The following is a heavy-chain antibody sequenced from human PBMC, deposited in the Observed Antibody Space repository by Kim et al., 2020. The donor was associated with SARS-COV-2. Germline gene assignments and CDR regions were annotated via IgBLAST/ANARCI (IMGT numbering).Heavy chain of an antibody. D-gene: IGHD2-15*01. CDR3: AKVPFPLGYCSGGSCYSAAGVDY. CDR1: GFTFSSYA. J-gene: IGHJ4*02. Sequence: GGSLRLSCAASGFTFSSYAMSWVRQAPGKGLEWVSAISGSGGSTYYADSVKGRFTISRDNSKNTLYLQMNSLRAEDTAVYYCAKVPFPLGYCSGGSCYSAAGVDYWGQGTLVTVSS. V-gene: IGHV3-23*01. CDR2: ISGSGGST.